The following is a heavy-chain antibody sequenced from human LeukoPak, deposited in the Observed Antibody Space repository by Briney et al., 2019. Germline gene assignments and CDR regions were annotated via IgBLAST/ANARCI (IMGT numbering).Heavy chain of an antibody. V-gene: IGHV1-69*13. J-gene: IGHJ3*02. CDR1: GGTFSSYA. Sequence: SVTVSCKASGGTFSSYAISWVRQAPGQGLEWMGGIIPIFGTANYAQKFQGRVTITADESTSTAYMELSSPRSEDTAVYYCARDQAWRIWSGYQRKGAAAFDIWGQGTMVTVSS. CDR3: ARDQAWRIWSGYQRKGAAAFDI. CDR2: IIPIFGTA. D-gene: IGHD3-3*01.